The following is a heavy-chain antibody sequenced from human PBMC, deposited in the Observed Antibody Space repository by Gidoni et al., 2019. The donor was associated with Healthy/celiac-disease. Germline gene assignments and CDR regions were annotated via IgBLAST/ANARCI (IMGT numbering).Heavy chain of an antibody. CDR1: GFTFSSYG. D-gene: IGHD6-6*01. CDR2: IWYDGSNK. V-gene: IGHV3-33*01. CDR3: ARGGVLTSIAARKITRAAGTEVPFDI. J-gene: IGHJ3*02. Sequence: QVQLVESGGGVVQPGRSLRLSCAASGFTFSSYGMHWVRQAPGKGLEWVAVIWYDGSNKYYADSVKGRFTISRDNSKNTLYLQMISLRAEDTAVYYCARGGVLTSIAARKITRAAGTEVPFDIWGQGTMVTVSS.